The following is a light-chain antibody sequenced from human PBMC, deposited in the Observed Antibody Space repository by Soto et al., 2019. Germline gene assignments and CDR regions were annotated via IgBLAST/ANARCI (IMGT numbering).Light chain of an antibody. CDR2: DVS. J-gene: IGLJ1*01. V-gene: IGLV2-11*01. CDR1: SSDVGGYNY. Sequence: QSALTQPRSVSGSPGQSVTLSCTGTSSDVGGYNYVSWYQQHPGKAPKVMIYDVSKRPSGVPDRFSGSKSGNTASLTISGLQAEDEGDYYCCSYAGSHSHYVFGTGAKLTVL. CDR3: CSYAGSHSHYV.